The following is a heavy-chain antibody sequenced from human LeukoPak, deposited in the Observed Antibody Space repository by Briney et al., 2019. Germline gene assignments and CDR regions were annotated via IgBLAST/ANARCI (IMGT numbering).Heavy chain of an antibody. CDR3: ARERGHDYGDYMFDY. Sequence: SETLSLTCTVSGGSISSYYWSWIRQPPGKGLEWIGYIYYSGSTNYNPSLKSRVTISVDTSKNQFSLKLSSVTAADTAVYYCARERGHDYGDYMFDYWGQGTLVTVSS. CDR1: GGSISSYY. CDR2: IYYSGST. D-gene: IGHD4-17*01. V-gene: IGHV4-59*01. J-gene: IGHJ4*02.